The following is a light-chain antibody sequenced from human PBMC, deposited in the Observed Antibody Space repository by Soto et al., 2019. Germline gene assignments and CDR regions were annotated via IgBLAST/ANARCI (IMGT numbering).Light chain of an antibody. CDR2: AAS. CDR3: QQYGYSPIT. J-gene: IGKJ5*01. CDR1: QSVSSSY. V-gene: IGKV3-20*01. Sequence: EIVLTQSPGTLSLSPVERATLSGMASQSVSSSYLVWHQQKPGQAPRLLIYAASRRATGSPDRFSGGGSGTDFTLTISRLEPEDFAVYYCQQYGYSPITFGQGTRLEIK.